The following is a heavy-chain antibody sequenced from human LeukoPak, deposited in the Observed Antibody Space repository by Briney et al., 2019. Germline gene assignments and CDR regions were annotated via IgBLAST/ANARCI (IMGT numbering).Heavy chain of an antibody. J-gene: IGHJ4*02. CDR3: ARHFSGRNDDY. V-gene: IGHV4-34*01. D-gene: IGHD3-10*01. CDR1: GGSFSGYY. CDR2: INHSGST. Sequence: PSETLSLTCAVYGGSFSGYYWSWIRQPPGKGLEWIGEINHSGSTNYNPSLKSRVTISVDTSKNQFSLKLSSVTAADTAVYYCARHFSGRNDDYWGQGTLVTVSS.